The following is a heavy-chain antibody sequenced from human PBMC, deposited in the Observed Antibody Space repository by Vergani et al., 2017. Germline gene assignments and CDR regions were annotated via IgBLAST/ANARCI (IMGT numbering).Heavy chain of an antibody. J-gene: IGHJ6*03. CDR3: ARVQELYDFWSGYRVRYYYYMDV. CDR1: GGSFSGYY. CDR2: INHSGST. V-gene: IGHV4-34*09. D-gene: IGHD3-3*01. Sequence: QLQLQESGSGLVKPSQTLSLTCAVYGGSFSGYYWSWIRQPPGKGLEWIGEINHSGSTNYNPSLKSRVTISVDTSKNQFSLKLSSVTAADTAVYYCARVQELYDFWSGYRVRYYYYMDVWGKGTTVTVSS.